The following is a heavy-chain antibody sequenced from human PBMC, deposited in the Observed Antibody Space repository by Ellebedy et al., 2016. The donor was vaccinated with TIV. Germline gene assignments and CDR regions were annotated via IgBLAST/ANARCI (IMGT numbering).Heavy chain of an antibody. D-gene: IGHD3-22*01. J-gene: IGHJ4*02. CDR3: AKGRGGGSDTSAPRYYFDY. V-gene: IGHV3-23*01. CDR2: ISSTGSRT. Sequence: GESLKISCAASGFTFSSYAMSWVRQAPGKGLEWVSTISSTGSRTYYADSVEGRFIISRDNSKKTLYLQMNSLRAEETGVYYCAKGRGGGSDTSAPRYYFDYWGLGTLVTVSS. CDR1: GFTFSSYA.